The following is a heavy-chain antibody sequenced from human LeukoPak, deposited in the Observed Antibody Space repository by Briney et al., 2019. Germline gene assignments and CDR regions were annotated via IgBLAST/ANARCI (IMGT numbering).Heavy chain of an antibody. Sequence: PSETLSLTCTVSGDSISGYYWSWIRQPPGKGLEWIGYIYYSGSTNYNPSLKSRVTISVDTSKNQFSLKLSSVTAADTAVYYCARDRGDYMDVWGKGTTVTISS. V-gene: IGHV4-59*01. CDR1: GDSISGYY. J-gene: IGHJ6*03. D-gene: IGHD4-17*01. CDR3: ARDRGDYMDV. CDR2: IYYSGST.